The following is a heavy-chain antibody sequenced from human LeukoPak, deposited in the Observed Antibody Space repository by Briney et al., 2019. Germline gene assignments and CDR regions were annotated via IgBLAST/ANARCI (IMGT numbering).Heavy chain of an antibody. CDR1: GFTFSSYG. V-gene: IGHV3-30*18. J-gene: IGHJ3*02. Sequence: GGSLRLSCAASGFTFSSYGMHWVRQAPGKGLEWVAVISYDGSNKYYADSVKGRFTISRDNSKNTLYLQMNSLRAEDTAVYYCAKAKGWSSGWPPVAFDIWGQGTMVTVSS. CDR2: ISYDGSNK. CDR3: AKAKGWSSGWPPVAFDI. D-gene: IGHD6-19*01.